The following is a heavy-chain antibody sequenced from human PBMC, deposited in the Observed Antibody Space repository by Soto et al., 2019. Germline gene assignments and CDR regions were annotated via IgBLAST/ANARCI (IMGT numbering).Heavy chain of an antibody. Sequence: QVQLQESGTGLVKPSQTLSLTCTVSGGSISSGGYYWSWLRQHPGKGLEWIGYIYYSGSTYYNPYAHGRVTRSVDTSKHQFYLKLSSVPASDTAVYYCARGGRFVVQLPPPGWFDPWVQGTLVTVSS. CDR1: GGSISSGGYY. J-gene: IGHJ5*02. CDR2: IYYSGST. CDR3: ARGGRFVVQLPPPGWFDP. V-gene: IGHV4-31*03. D-gene: IGHD3-3*01.